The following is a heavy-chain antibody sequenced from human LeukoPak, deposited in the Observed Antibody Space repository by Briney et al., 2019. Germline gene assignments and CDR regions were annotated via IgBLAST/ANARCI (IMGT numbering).Heavy chain of an antibody. J-gene: IGHJ4*02. CDR1: GFTFSSYS. CDR2: ISSSSNYI. Sequence: GGSLRLSCAASGFTFSSYSMNWVRQAPGKGLEWVSSISSSSNYIYYANSVKGRFTISRDSAKNSLYLQMNSLRAEDTAVYYCARILDSAWGELGYWGQGTLVTVSS. D-gene: IGHD6-19*01. V-gene: IGHV3-21*01. CDR3: ARILDSAWGELGY.